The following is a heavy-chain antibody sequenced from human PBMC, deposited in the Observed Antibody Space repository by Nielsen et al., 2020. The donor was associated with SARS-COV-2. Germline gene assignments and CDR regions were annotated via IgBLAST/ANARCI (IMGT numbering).Heavy chain of an antibody. Sequence: GSLRLSCTVSGGSISSYYWSWIRQPPGKGLEWIGYIYYSGSTNYNPSLKSRVTISVDTSKNQFSLKLSSVTAADTAVYYCARVSVDWNYGWFDPWGQGTLVTVSS. CDR1: GGSISSYY. D-gene: IGHD1-7*01. J-gene: IGHJ5*02. CDR3: ARVSVDWNYGWFDP. V-gene: IGHV4-59*01. CDR2: IYYSGST.